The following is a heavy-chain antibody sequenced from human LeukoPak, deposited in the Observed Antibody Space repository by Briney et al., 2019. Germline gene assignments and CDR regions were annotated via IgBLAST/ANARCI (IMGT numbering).Heavy chain of an antibody. CDR3: ARGGITMMDDAFDI. Sequence: SETLSLTCAVYGGSFSGYYWSWIRQPPGKGLEWIGEINHSGSTNYNPSLKSRVTISVDTSKNQFSLKLSPVTAADTAVYYCARGGITMMDDAFDIWGQGTMVTVSS. CDR1: GGSFSGYY. D-gene: IGHD3-22*01. CDR2: INHSGST. J-gene: IGHJ3*02. V-gene: IGHV4-34*01.